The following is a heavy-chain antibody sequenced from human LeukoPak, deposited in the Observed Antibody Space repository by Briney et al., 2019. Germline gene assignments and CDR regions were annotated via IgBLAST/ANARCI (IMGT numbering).Heavy chain of an antibody. CDR2: ISSSGSTI. CDR1: GFTFSDYY. Sequence: GGSLRLSCAASGFTFSDYYMSWIRQAPGKGLEWVSYISSSGSTIYYADSVKGRFTISRDNAKNSLYLQMNSLRAEDTAVYYCARDPCCPPAYCGGDCFNWGRGTLVTVSS. J-gene: IGHJ4*02. D-gene: IGHD2-21*02. V-gene: IGHV3-11*01. CDR3: ARDPCCPPAYCGGDCFN.